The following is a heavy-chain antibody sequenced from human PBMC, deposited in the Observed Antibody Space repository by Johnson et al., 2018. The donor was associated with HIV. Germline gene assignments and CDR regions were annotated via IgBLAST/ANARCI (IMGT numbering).Heavy chain of an antibody. CDR2: IGWNGLTI. Sequence: VQLVESGGGLVRPGGSLRLSCAASGFIFDDYGMSWVRQAPGKGLEWVAGIGWNGLTIGYVDSVKGRFTISRDDATNSLYLRMDSLRTEDTAFYYCAKDLNYGSYRLGCDVWGQGTMVTVSS. V-gene: IGHV3-20*04. D-gene: IGHD3-10*01. CDR3: AKDLNYGSYRLGCDV. J-gene: IGHJ3*01. CDR1: GFIFDDYG.